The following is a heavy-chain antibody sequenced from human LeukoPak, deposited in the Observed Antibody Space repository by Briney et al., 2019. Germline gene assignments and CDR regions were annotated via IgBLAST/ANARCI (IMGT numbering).Heavy chain of an antibody. CDR1: GGSVSSSLNK. CDR3: ATEAECSGGSCYSYGWFDP. Sequence: SETLSLTCSVSGGSVSSSLNKWSWIRQPPGKGLERIGEISYSGSASYNPSLRSRVTISIDTSTNQFSLTLDSVTAADTAVYYCATEAECSGGSCYSYGWFDPWGQGTQVIVSS. CDR2: ISYSGSA. D-gene: IGHD2-15*01. V-gene: IGHV4-61*01. J-gene: IGHJ5*02.